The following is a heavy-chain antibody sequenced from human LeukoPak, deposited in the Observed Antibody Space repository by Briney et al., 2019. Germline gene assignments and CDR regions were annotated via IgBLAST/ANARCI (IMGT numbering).Heavy chain of an antibody. Sequence: GGSLRLSCAASGFTFSSYSMNWVRQAPGKGLEWVSSISSSSSYIYYADSVKGRFTISRDNAKNSLYLQMNSLRAEDTAVYYCARGKRGSLPRFDYWGQGTLVTVSS. CDR3: ARGKRGSLPRFDY. CDR1: GFTFSSYS. V-gene: IGHV3-21*01. CDR2: ISSSSSYI. D-gene: IGHD3-10*01. J-gene: IGHJ4*02.